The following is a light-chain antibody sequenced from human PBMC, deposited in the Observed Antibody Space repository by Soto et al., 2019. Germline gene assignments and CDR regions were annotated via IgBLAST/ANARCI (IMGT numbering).Light chain of an antibody. CDR1: QSISSY. V-gene: IGKV1-39*01. J-gene: IGKJ2*01. CDR2: AAS. CDR3: QQSYSTPYT. Sequence: DSQMTQSPCSLSASVGDRVTITCRASQSISSYLNWYQQKPGKAPKLLIYAASSLQSGVPSRFSGSGSGTDFTLTISSLQPEDFAPYYCQQSYSTPYTFGQGTKLEIK.